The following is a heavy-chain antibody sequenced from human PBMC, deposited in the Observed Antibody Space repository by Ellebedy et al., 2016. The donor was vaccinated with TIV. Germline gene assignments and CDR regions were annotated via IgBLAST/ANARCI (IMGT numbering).Heavy chain of an antibody. CDR1: GFNFTRYG. CDR2: IWYDGSIK. Sequence: GESVKISXAASGFNFTRYGMHWVRQAPGKGLDWVAGIWYDGSIKFYGDSVKGRFTISRDNSKNMLYLQMNSLRADDTAVYYCVRDVFHGSGSPYFDQWGQGTLVTVSS. D-gene: IGHD3-10*01. J-gene: IGHJ4*02. CDR3: VRDVFHGSGSPYFDQ. V-gene: IGHV3-33*01.